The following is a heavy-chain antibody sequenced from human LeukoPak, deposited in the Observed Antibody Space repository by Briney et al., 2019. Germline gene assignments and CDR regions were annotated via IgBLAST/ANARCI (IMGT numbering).Heavy chain of an antibody. V-gene: IGHV1-2*02. CDR1: EYTFIGHY. D-gene: IGHD5-12*01. CDR2: INPNSGGT. Sequence: ASVKVSCKASEYTFIGHYMHWVRQAPGQGLEWMGWINPNSGGTNYAQKFQGRVTMTRDTSISTAYMELSRLRSDDTAVYYCARVGGYDSPLDYWGQGTLVTVSS. CDR3: ARVGGYDSPLDY. J-gene: IGHJ4*02.